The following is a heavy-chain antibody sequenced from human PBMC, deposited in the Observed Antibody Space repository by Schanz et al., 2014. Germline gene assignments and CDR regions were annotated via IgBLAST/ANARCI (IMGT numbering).Heavy chain of an antibody. CDR2: ISSSGSYI. D-gene: IGHD3-9*01. Sequence: EVQLVESGGGLVKPGGSLRLSCEASEFTFSSYKMNWVRQAPGKGLEWVSSISSSGSYIHYADSVKGRFTISRDNAYSTLYLQLRVMRAAVAAVSSCARDSSPNSDFLPAYYSIDYWGQGTLVAVSS. CDR1: EFTFSSYK. J-gene: IGHJ4*02. V-gene: IGHV3-21*01. CDR3: ARDSSPNSDFLPAYYSIDY.